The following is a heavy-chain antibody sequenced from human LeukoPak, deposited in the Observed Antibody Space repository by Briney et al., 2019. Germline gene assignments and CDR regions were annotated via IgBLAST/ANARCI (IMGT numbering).Heavy chain of an antibody. CDR1: GDTVSSNGAA. CDR2: TYYRSKWYN. J-gene: IGHJ4*02. Sequence: SQTLSLTCAISGDTVSSNGAAWNWIRQSPSRGLEWLGRTYYRSKWYNDYALSVKSRITINPYTSKNQFSLQLNSVTPEDTAVYYCARDLLYSLDFWGQGTLVTVSS. D-gene: IGHD5-12*01. V-gene: IGHV6-1*01. CDR3: ARDLLYSLDF.